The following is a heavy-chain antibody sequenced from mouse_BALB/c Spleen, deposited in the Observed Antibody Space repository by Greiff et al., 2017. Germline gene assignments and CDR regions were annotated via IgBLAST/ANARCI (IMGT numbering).Heavy chain of an antibody. CDR3: ARSGLAY. V-gene: IGHV5-6-5*01. CDR2: ISSGGST. CDR1: GFTFSSYA. J-gene: IGHJ3*01. Sequence: EVMLVESGGGLVKPGGSLKLSCAASGFTFSSYAMSWVRQTPEKRLEWVASISSGGSTYYPDSVKGRFTISRDNARNILYLQMSSLRSEDTAMYYCARSGLAYWGQGTLVTVSA.